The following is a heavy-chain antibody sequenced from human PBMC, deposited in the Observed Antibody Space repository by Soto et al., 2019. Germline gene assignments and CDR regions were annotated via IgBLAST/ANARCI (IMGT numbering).Heavy chain of an antibody. CDR3: ARVGPTGWFDP. CDR1: GYSFTDYY. CDR2: INTKTGGT. V-gene: IGHV1-2*02. J-gene: IGHJ5*02. Sequence: QVHLVQSGAEVKKPGASVKVSCKASGYSFTDYYMHWVRQAPGQGLEWMGWINTKTGGTNYAQRVQGRVTMTGDTSINTAYMELSRLRSDDTAVYYCARVGPTGWFDPWGQGTVVTV.